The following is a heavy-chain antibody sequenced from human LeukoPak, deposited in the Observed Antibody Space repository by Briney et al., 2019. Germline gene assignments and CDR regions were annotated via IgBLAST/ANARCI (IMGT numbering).Heavy chain of an antibody. CDR3: ASTFYYDILTGYFVFDY. J-gene: IGHJ4*02. CDR2: IYHSGST. V-gene: IGHV4-59*12. D-gene: IGHD3-9*01. Sequence: PSETLSLTCTVSGGSISSYYWSWVRQPPGKGLEWIGYIYHSGSTNYNPSLKSRVTISVDKSKNQFSLKLSSVTAADTAVYYCASTFYYDILTGYFVFDYWGQGTLVTVSS. CDR1: GGSISSYY.